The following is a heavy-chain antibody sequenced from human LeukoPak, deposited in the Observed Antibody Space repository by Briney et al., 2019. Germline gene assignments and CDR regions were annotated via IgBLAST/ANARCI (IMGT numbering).Heavy chain of an antibody. D-gene: IGHD3-22*01. CDR3: ARAFESAYYYDSSGHRDAFDI. CDR1: GGTFSSYA. CDR2: IIPIFGTA. J-gene: IGHJ3*02. V-gene: IGHV1-69*06. Sequence: SVKVSCKASGGTFSSYAISWVRQAPGRGLEWMGGIIPIFGTANYAQKFQGRVTITADKSTSTAYMELSSLRSDDTAVYYCARAFESAYYYDSSGHRDAFDIWGQGTMVTVSS.